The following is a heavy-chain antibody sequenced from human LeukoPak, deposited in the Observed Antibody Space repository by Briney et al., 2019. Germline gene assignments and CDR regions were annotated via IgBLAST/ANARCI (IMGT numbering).Heavy chain of an antibody. CDR1: GGSIRSYY. CDR3: ARTGSTVTMLYPFDH. J-gene: IGHJ4*02. V-gene: IGHV4-59*01. Sequence: SEILSLTCTVSGGSIRSYYWSWIRQPPGKGLEWIGYIYYSGSTNYNPSLKSRVSISVDTSKNQFSLKLSSVTAADTAVYYCARTGSTVTMLYPFDHWGQGTLVTVSP. CDR2: IYYSGST. D-gene: IGHD4-17*01.